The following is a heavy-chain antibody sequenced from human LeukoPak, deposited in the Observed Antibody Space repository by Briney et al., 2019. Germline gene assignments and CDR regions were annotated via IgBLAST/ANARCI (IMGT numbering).Heavy chain of an antibody. V-gene: IGHV4-34*01. Sequence: PSETLSLTCAVYGGSFSGYYWSWIRQPPGKGLEWIGEINHSGSTNYNPSLKSRVTISVDTSKNQFSLKLSSATAADTAVYYCARVSIAAAGTVFDPWGQGTLVTVSS. D-gene: IGHD6-13*01. CDR1: GGSFSGYY. CDR3: ARVSIAAAGTVFDP. CDR2: INHSGST. J-gene: IGHJ5*02.